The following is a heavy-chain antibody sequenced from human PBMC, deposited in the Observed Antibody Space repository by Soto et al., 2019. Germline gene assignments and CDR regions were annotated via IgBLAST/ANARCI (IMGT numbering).Heavy chain of an antibody. D-gene: IGHD5-12*01. CDR3: ARSLALYSDYDKQDAFDI. Sequence: ASVKVSCKASGGTFSSYAISWERQAPGQGLEWMGGIIPIFGIANYAQKFQGRVTITADKSTSTAYMELSSLRSEDTAVYYWARSLALYSDYDKQDAFDIWGQGTMVTVSS. V-gene: IGHV1-69*10. CDR1: GGTFSSYA. CDR2: IIPIFGIA. J-gene: IGHJ3*02.